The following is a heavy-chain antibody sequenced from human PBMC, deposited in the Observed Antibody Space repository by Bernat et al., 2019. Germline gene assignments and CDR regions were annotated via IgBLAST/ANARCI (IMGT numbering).Heavy chain of an antibody. Sequence: QVQLVESGGGVVQPGGSLRLSCAASGFTFSSYGMHWARQAPGKGLEWVAFIRYDGSNKYYADSVKGRFTISRDNSKNTLYLQMNSLRAEDTAVYYCAKCQAERWLQLPTGAWGQGTLVTVSS. CDR3: AKCQAERWLQLPTGA. J-gene: IGHJ4*02. D-gene: IGHD5-24*01. CDR2: IRYDGSNK. CDR1: GFTFSSYG. V-gene: IGHV3-30*02.